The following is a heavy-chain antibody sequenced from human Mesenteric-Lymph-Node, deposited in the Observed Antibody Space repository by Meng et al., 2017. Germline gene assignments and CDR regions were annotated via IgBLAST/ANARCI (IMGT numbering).Heavy chain of an antibody. CDR1: GGSFSGYY. V-gene: IGHV4-34*01. D-gene: IGHD3-16*02. Sequence: QVQLRRGGAGMLKPSETLSPPWAVYGGSFSGYYWSWIRQPPGKGLEWIGEINHSGSTNYNPSLTSRVTISVDTSKNQFSLKLSSVTAADTAVYYCARGPYDYVWGSYRRPFDYWGQGTLVTVSS. CDR3: ARGPYDYVWGSYRRPFDY. J-gene: IGHJ4*02. CDR2: INHSGST.